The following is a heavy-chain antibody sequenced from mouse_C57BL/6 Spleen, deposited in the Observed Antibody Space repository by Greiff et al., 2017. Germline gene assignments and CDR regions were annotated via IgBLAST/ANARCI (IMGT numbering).Heavy chain of an antibody. CDR1: GFNIKDYY. CDR2: IDPEDGDT. J-gene: IGHJ4*01. D-gene: IGHD1-1*01. V-gene: IGHV14-1*01. Sequence: EVQLQQSGAELVRPGASVKLSCTASGFNIKDYYMHWVKQRPEQGLEWIVRIDPEDGDTEYAPKFQGKATMTADTASNTAYLQISGLTSEDTAVYYCTSSITTVVKKDDWGKGTSVTVSS. CDR3: TSSITTVVKKDD.